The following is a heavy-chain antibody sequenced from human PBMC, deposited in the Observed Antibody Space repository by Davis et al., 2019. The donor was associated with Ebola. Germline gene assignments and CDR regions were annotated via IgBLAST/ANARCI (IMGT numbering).Heavy chain of an antibody. Sequence: GESLKISCAASGFTFSDYYMSWIRQAPGKGLEWVSTFGTGGDTYYADSVKGRFTISRDNSKNTLYLQMNSLRAEDTAVYYCASGGGGYWGQGTLVTVSS. CDR3: ASGGGGY. CDR2: FGTGGDT. CDR1: GFTFSDYY. V-gene: IGHV3-66*01. J-gene: IGHJ4*02. D-gene: IGHD3-16*01.